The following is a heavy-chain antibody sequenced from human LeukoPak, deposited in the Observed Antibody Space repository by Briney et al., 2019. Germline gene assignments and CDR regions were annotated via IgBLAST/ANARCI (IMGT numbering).Heavy chain of an antibody. CDR2: ISYDGTNK. D-gene: IGHD3-3*01. CDR1: GFTFSSYG. CDR3: AKDLNYDFWSGLGN. V-gene: IGHV3-30*18. Sequence: PGGSLRLSCAVSGFTFSSYGMHWVRQAPGKGLEWMAVISYDGTNKYYADSVKGRFTISRDNSMNTLYLQMNSLRAEDTAVYYCAKDLNYDFWSGLGNWGQGTLVTVSS. J-gene: IGHJ4*02.